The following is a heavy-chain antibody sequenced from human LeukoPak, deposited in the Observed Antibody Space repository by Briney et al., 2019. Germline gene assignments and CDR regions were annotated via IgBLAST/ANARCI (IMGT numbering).Heavy chain of an antibody. J-gene: IGHJ4*02. CDR2: ISYSGRT. V-gene: IGHV4-61*05. Sequence: SETLSLTCTVSGGSISSSSYYWGWIRQPPGKGLEWIGYISYSGRTFYNPSLRSRVTISVGTSKNQFSLKLNSVTAADTAVYYCARGEYYYDSSGHYYGSDYWGQGTLVTVSS. CDR1: GGSISSSSYY. D-gene: IGHD3-22*01. CDR3: ARGEYYYDSSGHYYGSDY.